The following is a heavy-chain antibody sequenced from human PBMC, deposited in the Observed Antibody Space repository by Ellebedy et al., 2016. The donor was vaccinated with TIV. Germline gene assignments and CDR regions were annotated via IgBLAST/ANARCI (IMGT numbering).Heavy chain of an antibody. D-gene: IGHD6-13*01. CDR2: IRHDGSVK. Sequence: GESLKISCAASGFTFSDSWMTWVRQAPGKGLEWVANIRHDGSVKYYVDSVKGRFTIYRDNTKNSLYLQMNSLTVEDTAMYYCVRDRGGAAGTDFWGQGTLVTVSS. J-gene: IGHJ4*02. V-gene: IGHV3-7*04. CDR1: GFTFSDSW. CDR3: VRDRGGAAGTDF.